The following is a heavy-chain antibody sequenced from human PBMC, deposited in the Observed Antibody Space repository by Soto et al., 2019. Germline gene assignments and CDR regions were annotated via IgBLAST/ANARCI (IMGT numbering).Heavy chain of an antibody. D-gene: IGHD3-22*01. CDR3: ARGRLTPEYYYDSSGYSFPKDFDY. CDR2: INPSGGST. Sequence: ASVKVSCKASGYTFTSYYMHWVRQAPGQGLEWMGIINPSGGSTSYAQKFQGRVTMTRDTSTSTVYMELSSLRSEDTAVYYCARGRLTPEYYYDSSGYSFPKDFDYWGQGTLVTVSS. CDR1: GYTFTSYY. J-gene: IGHJ4*02. V-gene: IGHV1-46*01.